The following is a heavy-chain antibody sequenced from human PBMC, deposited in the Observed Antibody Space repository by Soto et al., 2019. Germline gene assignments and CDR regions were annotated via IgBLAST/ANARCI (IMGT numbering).Heavy chain of an antibody. Sequence: PSETLSLTCAVYGGSFSGYYWSWIRQPPGKGLEWIGEINHSGSTNYNPSLKSRVTISVDTSKNQFSLKLSSVTAADTAVYYCARGRWLGYDWFAPWGQGTLVTVSS. CDR1: GGSFSGYY. D-gene: IGHD3-22*01. V-gene: IGHV4-34*01. CDR3: ARGRWLGYDWFAP. CDR2: INHSGST. J-gene: IGHJ5*02.